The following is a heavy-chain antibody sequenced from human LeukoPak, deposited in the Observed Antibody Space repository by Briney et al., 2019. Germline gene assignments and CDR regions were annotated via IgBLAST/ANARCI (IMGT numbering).Heavy chain of an antibody. CDR2: INSDGSRI. J-gene: IGHJ4*02. CDR3: ARAPQIGFSGFDKNY. Sequence: GGSLRLSCATAGFTFSTFAMSWVRQAPGKGLVWVSRINSDGSRIIYADSVKGRFTISRDNAKNTVYLQMNSLRADDTAVYFCARAPQIGFSGFDKNYWGQGTLVTVSS. V-gene: IGHV3-74*01. CDR1: GFTFSTFA. D-gene: IGHD5-12*01.